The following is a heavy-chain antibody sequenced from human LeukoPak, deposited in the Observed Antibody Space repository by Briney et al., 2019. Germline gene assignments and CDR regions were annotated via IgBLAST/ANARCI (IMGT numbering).Heavy chain of an antibody. Sequence: ASVRVSCKASGYTFTGYYMHWVRQAPGQGLEWMGWINPNTGGTNYAQKFQGRVSMTRDTSISTAYMDLSRLRSDDTAVYYCARDSTPLDYWGQGTLVTVSS. CDR2: INPNTGGT. V-gene: IGHV1-2*02. J-gene: IGHJ4*02. D-gene: IGHD2/OR15-2a*01. CDR3: ARDSTPLDY. CDR1: GYTFTGYY.